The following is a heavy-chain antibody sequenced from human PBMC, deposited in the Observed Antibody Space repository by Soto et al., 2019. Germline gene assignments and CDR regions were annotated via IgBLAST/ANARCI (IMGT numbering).Heavy chain of an antibody. V-gene: IGHV3-48*02. J-gene: IGHJ4*02. CDR1: GFTFTSYS. CDR2: ISSSSTTI. Sequence: EVQLVESGGGLVQPGGSLRLSCVGSGFTFTSYSMDWVRQAPGKGLEWISYISSSSTTIHYADSVKGRFTISRDSAKNSLSMYMHRLRDGDTAIYYCFRDADSWGYWWQRSMVSVSS. D-gene: IGHD3-16*01. CDR3: FRDADSWGY.